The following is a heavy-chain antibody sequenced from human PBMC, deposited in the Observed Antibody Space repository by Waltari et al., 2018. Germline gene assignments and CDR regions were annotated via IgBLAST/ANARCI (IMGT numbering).Heavy chain of an antibody. CDR1: GGSFSGYS. CDR2: INHSGST. D-gene: IGHD3-9*01. Sequence: QVQLQQWGAGLLKPSETLSLTCAVYGGSFSGYSWSWIRRPPGRGLEWIGEINHSGSTNYNPSLKSRVTISVDTSKNQFSLKLSSVTAADTAVYYCARTSNYDILTGLLYGMDVWGQGTTVTVSS. CDR3: ARTSNYDILTGLLYGMDV. V-gene: IGHV4-34*01. J-gene: IGHJ6*02.